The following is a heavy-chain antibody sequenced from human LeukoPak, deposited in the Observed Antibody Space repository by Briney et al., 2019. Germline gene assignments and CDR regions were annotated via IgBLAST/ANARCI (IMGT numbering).Heavy chain of an antibody. CDR2: ISGSGGST. Sequence: GGSLRLSCAASGFTFSSYAMSWVRQAPGKGLEWVSAISGSGGSTYYADSVKGRFTISRDNSKNTLYLQMNSLRAEDTAVYYCARDRYSSGWGAAYFDYWGQGTLVTVSS. CDR3: ARDRYSSGWGAAYFDY. V-gene: IGHV3-23*01. CDR1: GFTFSSYA. J-gene: IGHJ4*02. D-gene: IGHD6-19*01.